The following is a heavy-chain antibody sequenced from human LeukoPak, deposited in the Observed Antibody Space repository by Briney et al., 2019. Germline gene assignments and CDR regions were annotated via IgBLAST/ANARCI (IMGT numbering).Heavy chain of an antibody. CDR1: GFTFSTNA. CDR3: AKDVGKWESLHFFDY. Sequence: GSPGLSWLTFGFTFSTNAIRRGRQGPGKGLGGISGISGSGASTYYADSVTGRFTISRDNSRNTLYLQMNSLRGDDTAVYYCAKDVGKWESLHFFDYWGRGTLVTVSS. J-gene: IGHJ4*02. D-gene: IGHD1-26*01. V-gene: IGHV3-23*01. CDR2: ISGSGAST.